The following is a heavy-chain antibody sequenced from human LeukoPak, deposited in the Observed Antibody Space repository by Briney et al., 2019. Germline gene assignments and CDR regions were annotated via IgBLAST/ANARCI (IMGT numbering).Heavy chain of an antibody. CDR3: ARAVGYTYGYGY. J-gene: IGHJ4*02. D-gene: IGHD5-18*01. CDR2: ISSSGATI. V-gene: IGHV3-11*01. CDR1: GFTLSDSY. Sequence: GGSLRLSCAASGFTLSDSYMSWIRQAPRKGLEWISYISSSGATIYYADSMKGRFTISRDNAKNSLYLQMNSLRAEDTAVYYCARAVGYTYGYGYWGQGTLVTVSP.